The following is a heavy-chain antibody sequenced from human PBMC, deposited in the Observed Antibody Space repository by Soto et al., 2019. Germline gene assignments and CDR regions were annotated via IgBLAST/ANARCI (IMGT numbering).Heavy chain of an antibody. Sequence: EVQLVESGGGLVKPGGSLRLSCAASGFTFSSYSMNWVRQAPGKGLEWVSSISSSSSYIYYADSVKGRFTISRDNAKISLYLQMNSLRAEDTAVYYCATLPDYRVRPGRSPIDYWGQGTLVTVSS. CDR3: ATLPDYRVRPGRSPIDY. CDR2: ISSSSSYI. J-gene: IGHJ4*02. CDR1: GFTFSSYS. D-gene: IGHD4-4*01. V-gene: IGHV3-21*01.